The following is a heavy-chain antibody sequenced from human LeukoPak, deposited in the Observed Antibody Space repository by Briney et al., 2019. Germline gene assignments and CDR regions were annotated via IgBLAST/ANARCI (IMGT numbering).Heavy chain of an antibody. Sequence: SETLSLTCTVSGGSISSSSYYWGWIRQPPGKGLEWIGSIYYSGSTYYNPSPKSRVTISVDTSKSQFSLKLSSVTAADTAVYYCASGSSGSYYPYYFDYWGQGTLVTVSS. V-gene: IGHV4-39*01. J-gene: IGHJ4*02. D-gene: IGHD1-26*01. CDR2: IYYSGST. CDR1: GGSISSSSYY. CDR3: ASGSSGSYYPYYFDY.